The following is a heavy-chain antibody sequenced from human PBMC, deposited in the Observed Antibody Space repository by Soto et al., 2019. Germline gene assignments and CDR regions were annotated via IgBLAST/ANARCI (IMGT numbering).Heavy chain of an antibody. Sequence: PGGSLRLSXAASGFTFSSYGMHWVRQAPGKGLEWVAVISYDGSNKYYADSVKGRFTISRDNSKNTLYLQMNSLRAEDTAVYYCAKDGRLLWYRRDYYGMDVWGQGTTVTVSS. CDR1: GFTFSSYG. V-gene: IGHV3-30*18. D-gene: IGHD2-21*01. J-gene: IGHJ6*02. CDR2: ISYDGSNK. CDR3: AKDGRLLWYRRDYYGMDV.